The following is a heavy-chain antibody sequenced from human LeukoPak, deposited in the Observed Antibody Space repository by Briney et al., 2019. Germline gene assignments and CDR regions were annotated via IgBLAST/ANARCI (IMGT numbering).Heavy chain of an antibody. CDR2: IGTKVYGGTT. CDR3: AGGNFWSGYWIDY. D-gene: IGHD3-3*01. Sequence: PGGSLRLSCTGSGLTFADYALTWVGQAPGEGLEWGGFIGTKVYGGTTEYAASVKGRFTISRDDSKSIVYLHMNSLKTDDTAVYYCAGGNFWSGYWIDYWGQGTLLTVST. J-gene: IGHJ4*02. CDR1: GLTFADYA. V-gene: IGHV3-49*04.